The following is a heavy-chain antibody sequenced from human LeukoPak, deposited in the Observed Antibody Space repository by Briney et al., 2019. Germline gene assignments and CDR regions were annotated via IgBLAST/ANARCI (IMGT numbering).Heavy chain of an antibody. J-gene: IGHJ4*02. V-gene: IGHV4-39*01. CDR1: GGSISSSNHY. Sequence: SETLSLTCTVSGGSISSSNHYWGWIRQPPGKGLEWIGSGSTYYNPSLKSRVTISVDTSKNQFSLKLYSVTAADTAVYYCARGDDYGGNMNPIDYWGQGTLVTVSS. D-gene: IGHD4-23*01. CDR3: ARGDDYGGNMNPIDY. CDR2: GST.